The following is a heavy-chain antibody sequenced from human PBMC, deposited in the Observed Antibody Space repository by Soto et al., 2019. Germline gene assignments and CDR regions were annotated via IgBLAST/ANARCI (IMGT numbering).Heavy chain of an antibody. V-gene: IGHV1-18*01. CDR2: VSGYTGNT. CDR3: ARFGSAPYYYYGVDV. D-gene: IGHD3-10*01. Sequence: QVQLVQSETEVKKPGASVKVSCKASGYIFTNYDITWVRQAPGQGLEWMGWVSGYTGNTKYAQKFQDRVTMTTDTSTSTVYTELRSLRSDDTAVYYCARFGSAPYYYYGVDVWGQGTTVFVSS. CDR1: GYIFTNYD. J-gene: IGHJ6*02.